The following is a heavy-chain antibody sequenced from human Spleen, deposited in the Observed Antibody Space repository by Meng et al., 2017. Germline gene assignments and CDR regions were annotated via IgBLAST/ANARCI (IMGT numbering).Heavy chain of an antibody. Sequence: SETLSLTCAVYGGSFSAYYWTWIRQPPGKGLEWTGEINHSGSTNYNPSLKSRVTISVDTSKNQFSLKLSSVTAADSAVYYCARGPTTMAHDFDYWGQGTLVTVSS. D-gene: IGHD4-11*01. V-gene: IGHV4-34*01. J-gene: IGHJ4*02. CDR1: GGSFSAYY. CDR3: ARGPTTMAHDFDY. CDR2: INHSGST.